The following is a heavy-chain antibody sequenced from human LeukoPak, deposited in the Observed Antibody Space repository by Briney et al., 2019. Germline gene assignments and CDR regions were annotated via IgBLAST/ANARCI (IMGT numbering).Heavy chain of an antibody. CDR1: GFTFGSSG. CDR3: GRIAINANNGMDV. Sequence: GGSLRLSCAASGFTFGSSGMSWLRQAPGKGLEWVSGITASAGTTYYADSVKGRFTISRDNSKNTMYLQMNSLRAEDTAVYYCGRIAINANNGMDVWGQGTTVTVSS. V-gene: IGHV3-23*01. J-gene: IGHJ6*02. D-gene: IGHD1/OR15-1a*01. CDR2: ITASAGTT.